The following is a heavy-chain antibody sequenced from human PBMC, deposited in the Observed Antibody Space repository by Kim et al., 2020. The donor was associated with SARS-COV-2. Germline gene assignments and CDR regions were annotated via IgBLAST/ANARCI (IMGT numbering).Heavy chain of an antibody. D-gene: IGHD6-19*01. CDR2: IRNKPYGGTT. CDR1: GFTFGDYP. J-gene: IGHJ4*02. CDR3: TKVGFDSGWYYYFDY. V-gene: IGHV3-49*03. Sequence: GGSLRLSCTASGFTFGDYPMSWFRQAPGKGLEWVGFIRNKPYGGTTEHAASVKGRFTISRDDSKSIAYLQMNSLKIEDTAVYYCTKVGFDSGWYYYFDYWGQGTLVTVSS.